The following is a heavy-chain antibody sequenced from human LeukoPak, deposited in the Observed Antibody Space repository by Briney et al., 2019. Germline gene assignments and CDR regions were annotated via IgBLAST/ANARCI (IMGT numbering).Heavy chain of an antibody. CDR3: AREMATIGYYFDY. D-gene: IGHD5-24*01. V-gene: IGHV3-30*04. Sequence: GGSLRLSCAASGITFSSYAMHWVRQAPGKGLEWVAVISYDGSNKYYADSVKGRFTISRDNAKNSLYLQMNSLRAEDTAVYYCAREMATIGYYFDYWGQGTLVTVSS. CDR1: GITFSSYA. J-gene: IGHJ4*02. CDR2: ISYDGSNK.